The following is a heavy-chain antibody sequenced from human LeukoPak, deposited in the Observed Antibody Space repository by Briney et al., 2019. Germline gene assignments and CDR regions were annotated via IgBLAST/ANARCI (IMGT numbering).Heavy chain of an antibody. CDR2: ISGSGGST. CDR3: AREEDSSSWYGPPRY. D-gene: IGHD6-13*01. V-gene: IGHV3-23*01. CDR1: GFTFSSYW. J-gene: IGHJ4*02. Sequence: PGGSLRLSCAASGFTFSSYWMSWVRQAPGKGLEWVSAISGSGGSTYYADSVKGRFTISRDNAKNTLYLQMNSLRAEDTAVYYCAREEDSSSWYGPPRYWGQGTLVTVSS.